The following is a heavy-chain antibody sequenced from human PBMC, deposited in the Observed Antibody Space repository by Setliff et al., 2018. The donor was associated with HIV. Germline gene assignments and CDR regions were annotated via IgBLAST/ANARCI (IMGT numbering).Heavy chain of an antibody. J-gene: IGHJ6*03. Sequence: GASVKVSCKASGYTFTDYFLHWVRQAPGQGLEWMGYINPNTGDTNSAQKFQGRVTVTRDTSANTAYMGLSSLRSEDTAVYYCARDTMAKAGSTPFSCYYYMDVWGNGTTVTVSS. CDR3: ARDTMAKAGSTPFSCYYYMDV. CDR1: GYTFTDYF. V-gene: IGHV1-2*02. CDR2: INPNTGDT. D-gene: IGHD3-10*01.